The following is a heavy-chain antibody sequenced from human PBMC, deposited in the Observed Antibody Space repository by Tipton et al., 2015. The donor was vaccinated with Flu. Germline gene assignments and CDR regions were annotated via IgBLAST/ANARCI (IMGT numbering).Heavy chain of an antibody. CDR1: GGSINTNLYY. V-gene: IGHV4-39*07. J-gene: IGHJ4*02. D-gene: IGHD1-1*01. Sequence: TLSLTCTVSGGSINTNLYYWAWIRQPPGKGVEWIGSISYSGTTYYNPSLESRVTISVDTPKNQFSLKLCSVTAADTALYFCARVGGWDDSSYYFDFSGPGTLVTVSS. CDR2: ISYSGTT. CDR3: ARVGGWDDSSYYFDF.